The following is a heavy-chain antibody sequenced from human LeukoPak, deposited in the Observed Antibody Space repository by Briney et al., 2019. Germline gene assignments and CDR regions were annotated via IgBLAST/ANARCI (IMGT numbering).Heavy chain of an antibody. D-gene: IGHD2-2*01. V-gene: IGHV4-61*02. Sequence: SETLSLTCTVSGGSISSGSYYWSWIRQPAGKGLEWIGRISTSGSTNYNPSLKSRVTVSVDTSKNQFSLKLSSVTAADTAVYYCARRCSSTNCFVWYFDSWGRGTLVTVSS. CDR2: ISTSGST. J-gene: IGHJ2*01. CDR1: GGSISSGSYY. CDR3: ARRCSSTNCFVWYFDS.